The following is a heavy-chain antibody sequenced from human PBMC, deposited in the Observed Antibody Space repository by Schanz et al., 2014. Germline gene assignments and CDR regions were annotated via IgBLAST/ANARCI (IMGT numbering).Heavy chain of an antibody. Sequence: EVQLVESEGGLVQPGGSLRLSCAASGFTFSTYWMSWVRQAPGKGLEWVANIKQDESERSYVDSVKGRFTISRDNAKNSLYLQMNSLRAEDTAVYYCARDKGGYYPFDYWGQGTLVTVSS. V-gene: IGHV3-7*01. CDR3: ARDKGGYYPFDY. J-gene: IGHJ4*02. D-gene: IGHD3-3*01. CDR2: IKQDESER. CDR1: GFTFSTYW.